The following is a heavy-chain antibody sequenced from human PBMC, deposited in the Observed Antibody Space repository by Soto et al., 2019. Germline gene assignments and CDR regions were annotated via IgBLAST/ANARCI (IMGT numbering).Heavy chain of an antibody. D-gene: IGHD4-17*01. CDR2: ISSSSNSI. Sequence: GGSLRLYCAASGFTFSRYSMNWVRQAPGKGLEWVSYISSSSNSIYYADSVKGRFTISRDNAKNSLHLQMNSLRAEDTAVYYCAGHENDYGTYYYYHYYMDVWGKGTTVTVSS. V-gene: IGHV3-48*01. J-gene: IGHJ6*03. CDR1: GFTFSRYS. CDR3: AGHENDYGTYYYYHYYMDV.